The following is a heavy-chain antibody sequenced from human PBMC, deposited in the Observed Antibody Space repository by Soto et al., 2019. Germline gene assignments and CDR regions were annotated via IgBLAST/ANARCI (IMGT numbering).Heavy chain of an antibody. J-gene: IGHJ4*02. Sequence: GGSLRLSCAASGFTFSSYAMHWVRQAPGKGLEWVAVISYDGSNKYYADSVKGRFTISRDNSKNTLYLQMNSLRAEDTAVYYCARDLDTMIVVVILPPLYWGQGTLVTVSS. V-gene: IGHV3-30-3*01. CDR3: ARDLDTMIVVVILPPLY. D-gene: IGHD3-22*01. CDR2: ISYDGSNK. CDR1: GFTFSSYA.